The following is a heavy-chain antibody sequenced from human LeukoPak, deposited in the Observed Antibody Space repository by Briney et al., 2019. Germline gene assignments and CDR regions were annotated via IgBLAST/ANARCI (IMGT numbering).Heavy chain of an antibody. CDR3: TTDGVLLWFGELYL. D-gene: IGHD3-10*01. Sequence: GGSLRLSCAASGFTFSSYAMSWVRQAPGKVLEWVGRIKSKTDGGTTDYAAPVKGRFTISRDDSKNTLYLQMNSLKTEDTAVYYCTTDGVLLWFGELYLWGQGTLVTVSS. J-gene: IGHJ4*02. CDR2: IKSKTDGGTT. CDR1: GFTFSSYA. V-gene: IGHV3-15*01.